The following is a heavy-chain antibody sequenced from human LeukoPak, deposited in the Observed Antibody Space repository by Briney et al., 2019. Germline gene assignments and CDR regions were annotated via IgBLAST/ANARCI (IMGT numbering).Heavy chain of an antibody. CDR1: GFTFSSYA. Sequence: GGSLRLSCAASGFTFSSYAMSWVRQAPGKGLEWVSAISGRDGYTYYADSVRGRFTISRDNSKNTLYLQMNSLRAEDTAVYYCAREMTIITYSFDSWGQGTLVTVSS. D-gene: IGHD5-24*01. V-gene: IGHV3-23*01. CDR3: AREMTIITYSFDS. CDR2: ISGRDGYT. J-gene: IGHJ4*02.